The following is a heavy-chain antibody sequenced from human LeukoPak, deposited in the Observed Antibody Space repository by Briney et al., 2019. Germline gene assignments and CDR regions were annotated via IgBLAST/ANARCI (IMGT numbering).Heavy chain of an antibody. Sequence: GGSLRLSCAASGFTFSSYWMSWVRQARGKGLEWVANIKQDGSEKYYVDSVKGRFTISRDNAKNSLYLQMNSLRAEDTAVYYCARDSSNRYYYYMDVWGKGTTVTVSS. D-gene: IGHD6-19*01. J-gene: IGHJ6*03. CDR1: GFTFSSYW. CDR2: IKQDGSEK. V-gene: IGHV3-7*01. CDR3: ARDSSNRYYYYMDV.